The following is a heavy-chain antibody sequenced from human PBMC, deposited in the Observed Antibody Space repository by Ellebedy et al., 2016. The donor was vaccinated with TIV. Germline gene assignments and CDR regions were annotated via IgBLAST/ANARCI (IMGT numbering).Heavy chain of an antibody. CDR3: AGDGEIYPSPFVY. CDR2: ISGSGAT. V-gene: IGHV3-23*01. J-gene: IGHJ4*02. D-gene: IGHD2-21*01. CDR1: GFTFSSYA. Sequence: GESLKISXSASGFTFSSYAMNWVRQAPGKGLEWVSRISGSGATNYADSVKGRFTISRDDSKNTVSLQINGLSAEDTAVYYCAGDGEIYPSPFVYWGQGTLVTVSS.